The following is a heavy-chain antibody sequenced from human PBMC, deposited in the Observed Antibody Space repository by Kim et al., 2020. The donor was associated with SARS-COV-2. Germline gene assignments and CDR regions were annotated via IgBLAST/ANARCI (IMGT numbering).Heavy chain of an antibody. J-gene: IGHJ6*04. CDR2: ISSSSSYI. D-gene: IGHD6-13*01. Sequence: GGSLRLSCAAYGFTFSSYSMNWVRQAPGKGLEWVSSISSSSSYIYYADSVKGRFTISRDNAKNSLYLQMNSLGAEDTAVYYCARDPGSSSWYNYYYGMDVWGKGSTGTVSS. CDR3: ARDPGSSSWYNYYYGMDV. V-gene: IGHV3-21*01. CDR1: GFTFSSYS.